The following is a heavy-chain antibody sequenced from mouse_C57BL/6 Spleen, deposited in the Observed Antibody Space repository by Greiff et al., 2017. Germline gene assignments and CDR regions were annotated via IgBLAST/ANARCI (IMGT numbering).Heavy chain of an antibody. CDR2: ISSGSSTI. Sequence: EVQVVESGGGLVKPGGSLKLSCAASGFTFSDYGMHWVRQAPEKGLEWVAYISSGSSTIYYADTVKGRFTISRDNAKNTLFLQMTSLRSEDTAMYYCARQRTTVVATPFDYWGQGTTLTVSS. V-gene: IGHV5-17*01. CDR1: GFTFSDYG. CDR3: ARQRTTVVATPFDY. J-gene: IGHJ2*01. D-gene: IGHD1-1*01.